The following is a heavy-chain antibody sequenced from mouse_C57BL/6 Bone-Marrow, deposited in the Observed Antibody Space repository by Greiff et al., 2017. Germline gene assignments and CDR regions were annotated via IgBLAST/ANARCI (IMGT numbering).Heavy chain of an antibody. V-gene: IGHV1-64*01. D-gene: IGHD1-1*01. CDR2: IHPNSGST. CDR1: GYTFTSYW. J-gene: IGHJ2*01. CDR3: ARSGTVVAREFDY. Sequence: QVQLQQPGAELVKPGASVKLSCKASGYTFTSYWMHWVQQRPGQGLEWIGMIHPNSGSTNYNEKFKSKATLTVDKSSSTAYMQLSSLTSEDSAVYYCARSGTVVAREFDYWGQGTTLTVSS.